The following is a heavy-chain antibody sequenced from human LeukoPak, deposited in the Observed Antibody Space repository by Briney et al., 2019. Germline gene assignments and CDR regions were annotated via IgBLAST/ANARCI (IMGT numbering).Heavy chain of an antibody. J-gene: IGHJ4*02. CDR3: ASGSQLLYEYFDY. CDR1: GYTFTGYY. V-gene: IGHV1-2*02. CDR2: INPNSGGT. D-gene: IGHD2-2*02. Sequence: ASVKDSCKASGYTFTGYYMHWVRQAPGQGLGWMGWINPNSGGTNYAQKFQGRVTMTRDTSISTAYMELSRLRSDDTAVYYCASGSQLLYEYFDYWGQGTLVTVSS.